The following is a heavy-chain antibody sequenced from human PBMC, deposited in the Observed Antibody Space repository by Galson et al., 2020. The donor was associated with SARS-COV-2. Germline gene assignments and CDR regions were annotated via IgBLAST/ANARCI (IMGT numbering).Heavy chain of an antibody. J-gene: IGHJ3*02. V-gene: IGHV4-34*01. CDR1: GGSISSYY. D-gene: IGHD6-13*01. CDR3: ARGLYVQQLALDAFDI. Sequence: ETSETLSLTCAVSGGSISSYYCRWICQPPVKGLEWLGLVNLRGSTNYNTSYERPVTISVDKSTNQFSLKLNSVTAADTAVYYCARGLYVQQLALDAFDIWGQGTMVTVSS. CDR2: VNLRGST.